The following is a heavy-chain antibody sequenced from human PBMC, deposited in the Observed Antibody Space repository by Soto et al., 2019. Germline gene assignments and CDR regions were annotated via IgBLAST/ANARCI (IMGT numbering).Heavy chain of an antibody. Sequence: QVQLQESGPGLVNPSETLSLTCTVSGGSISSHYWSWVRQPPGKGLEWIGYIYYTGRTSHNPSLDSRVYMSLDTSKNQFALKLRSVTAADTAVSYCASFVSIGWEGGLDYWGPGTLVTVSS. CDR1: GGSISSHY. J-gene: IGHJ4*02. CDR3: ASFVSIGWEGGLDY. CDR2: IYYTGRT. V-gene: IGHV4-59*08. D-gene: IGHD6-19*01.